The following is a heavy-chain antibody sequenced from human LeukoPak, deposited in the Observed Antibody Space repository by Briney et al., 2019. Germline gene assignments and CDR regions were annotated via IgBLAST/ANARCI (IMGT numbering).Heavy chain of an antibody. CDR3: ARHSHLYGMDV. D-gene: IGHD2-21*01. Sequence: SVTVSCKAYGGTFSRYDFSWARQAPGQGLEWMGGIMTLSDTTNYAQKFQGRLTITTDESTSTAYMELSSLRSEDTAVYYCARHSHLYGMDVWGQGTTVTVSS. V-gene: IGHV1-69*05. CDR1: GGTFSRYD. CDR2: IMTLSDTT. J-gene: IGHJ6*02.